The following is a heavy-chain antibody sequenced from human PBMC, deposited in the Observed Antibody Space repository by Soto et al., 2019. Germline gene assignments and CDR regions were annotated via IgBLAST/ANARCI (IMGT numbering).Heavy chain of an antibody. Sequence: ASVKVSCKTSGYIFSNFGISWMRQVPGQGLEWMGWISGYNGNTNYAQKFQDRVTLTTDTSTNTAYMELRSLRSDDTAVYYCARASGGGVGTTSYWGHGTLVTVSS. D-gene: IGHD1-26*01. V-gene: IGHV1-18*01. CDR2: ISGYNGNT. CDR1: GYIFSNFG. J-gene: IGHJ4*01. CDR3: ARASGGGVGTTSY.